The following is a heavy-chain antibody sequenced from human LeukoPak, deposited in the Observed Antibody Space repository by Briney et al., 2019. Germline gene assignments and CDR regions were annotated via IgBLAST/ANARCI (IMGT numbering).Heavy chain of an antibody. D-gene: IGHD5-18*01. CDR3: ARDRRGYSYGSYYFDY. CDR2: ISSSGSTI. Sequence: GGSLRLSCAASGFTFSDYYMSWIRQAPGKGLEWVSYISSSGSTIYYADSVKGRFTISRDNAKNLLYLQMNSLRAEDTAVYYCARDRRGYSYGSYYFDYWGQGTLVTVSS. J-gene: IGHJ4*02. CDR1: GFTFSDYY. V-gene: IGHV3-11*01.